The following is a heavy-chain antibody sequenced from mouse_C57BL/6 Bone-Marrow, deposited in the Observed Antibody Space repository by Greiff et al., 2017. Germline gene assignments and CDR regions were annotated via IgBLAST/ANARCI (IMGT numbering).Heavy chain of an antibody. J-gene: IGHJ2*01. Sequence: EVQLQQSGPVLVKPGASVTMSCKASGYTFTDYYMNWVKQSHGKSLEWIGVINPYNGGTSYNQQFKGKATLPVDKSSSTACMDLISLTSEDSAVYYCAGDYWGQGTTLAVSS. CDR1: GYTFTDYY. CDR2: INPYNGGT. V-gene: IGHV1-19*01. CDR3: AGDY.